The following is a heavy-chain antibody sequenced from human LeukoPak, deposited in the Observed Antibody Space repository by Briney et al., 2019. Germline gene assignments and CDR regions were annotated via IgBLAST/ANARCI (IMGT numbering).Heavy chain of an antibody. V-gene: IGHV3-66*01. Sequence: GGSLRLSCTASGYTFSTYAMTWVRQAPGKGLEWVSVIYSGGITYYADSVKGRFTISRDNSKNTVYLQMNSLRAEDTAVYYCASGDYDILTCDYWGQGSLVTVSS. CDR1: GYTFSTYA. J-gene: IGHJ4*02. CDR3: ASGDYDILTCDY. CDR2: IYSGGIT. D-gene: IGHD3-9*01.